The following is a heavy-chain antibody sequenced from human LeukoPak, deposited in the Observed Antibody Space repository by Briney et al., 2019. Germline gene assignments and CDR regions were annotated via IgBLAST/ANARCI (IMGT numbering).Heavy chain of an antibody. Sequence: PGGSLRLSCAASGFTFSDHYMDWVRQAPGKGLEWVGRTRNKANSYTTEYAASVKGRFTISRDNSKNTLYLQMNSLRVEDTSVYYCATAMIRGVITVDYWGQGTLVTVSS. CDR3: ATAMIRGVITVDY. J-gene: IGHJ4*02. CDR2: TRNKANSYTT. D-gene: IGHD3-10*01. V-gene: IGHV3-72*01. CDR1: GFTFSDHY.